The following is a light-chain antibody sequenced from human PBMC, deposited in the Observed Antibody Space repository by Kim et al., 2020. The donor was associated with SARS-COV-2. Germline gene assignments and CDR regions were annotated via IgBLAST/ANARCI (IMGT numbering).Light chain of an antibody. Sequence: SPGERATLSCRASQSVSSTYLAWYQQKPGQAPRLLIYGASSRAAGISDRFSGSGSGTDFTLTIRRLEPEDFAVYYCQQYGNSPRTFGQGTKVDIK. J-gene: IGKJ1*01. V-gene: IGKV3-20*01. CDR3: QQYGNSPRT. CDR1: QSVSSTY. CDR2: GAS.